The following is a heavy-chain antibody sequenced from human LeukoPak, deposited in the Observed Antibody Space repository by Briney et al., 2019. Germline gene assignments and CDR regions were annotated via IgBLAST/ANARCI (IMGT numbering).Heavy chain of an antibody. CDR2: ISTTSSYI. Sequence: PGGSLRLSCAASGFAFTTYSMNWVRQAPGKGLEWVSSISTTSSYIYYADSVKGRFTISRDNAKNSLYLRMNSLRAEDTAVYYCARDTWFDSWGQGTLVTVSS. V-gene: IGHV3-21*01. CDR1: GFAFTTYS. J-gene: IGHJ5*01. CDR3: ARDTWFDS.